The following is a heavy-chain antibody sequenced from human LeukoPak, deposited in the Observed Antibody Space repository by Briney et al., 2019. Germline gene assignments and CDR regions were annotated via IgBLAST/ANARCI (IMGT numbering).Heavy chain of an antibody. V-gene: IGHV3-48*03. CDR3: AELGITMIGGV. D-gene: IGHD3-10*02. Sequence: GESLRLSCAASGLTFSSYEINWVRQAPGKGLEWVSYISSSGSTIYYAASVKGRYTITRDNAKNRLYLQMNSLRGEDTAVYYCAELGITMIGGVWGKGTTVTISS. CDR2: ISSSGSTI. CDR1: GLTFSSYE. J-gene: IGHJ6*04.